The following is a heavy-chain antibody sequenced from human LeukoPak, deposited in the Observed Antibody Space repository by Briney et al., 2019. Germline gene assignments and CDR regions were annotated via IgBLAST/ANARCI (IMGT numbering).Heavy chain of an antibody. CDR2: IYYSGST. J-gene: IGHJ4*02. D-gene: IGHD1-26*01. Sequence: XETLSLTCTVSGGSISSHYWSWIRQPPGKGLEWIGSIYYSGSTYYNPSLKSRVTISVDTSKNQISLKLSSVTAADTAVYYCARGVDGGSYVDYWGQGTLVTVSS. CDR1: GGSISSHY. CDR3: ARGVDGGSYVDY. V-gene: IGHV4-59*11.